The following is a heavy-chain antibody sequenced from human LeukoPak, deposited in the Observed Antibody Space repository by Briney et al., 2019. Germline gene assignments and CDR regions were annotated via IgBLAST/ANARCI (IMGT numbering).Heavy chain of an antibody. J-gene: IGHJ6*02. CDR3: AKGYCSGGSCYPGMDV. V-gene: IGHV1-69*04. D-gene: IGHD2-15*01. CDR1: GGTFSSYA. CDR2: IIPIFGIA. Sequence: GASVKVSCKASGGTFSSYAISWVRQAPGQGLEWMGSIIPIFGIANYAQKFQGRVTITADKSTSTAYMELSSLRSEDTAVYYCAKGYCSGGSCYPGMDVWGQGTTVTVSS.